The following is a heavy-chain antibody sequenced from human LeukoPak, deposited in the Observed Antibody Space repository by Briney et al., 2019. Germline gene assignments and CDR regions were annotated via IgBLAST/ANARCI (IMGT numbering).Heavy chain of an antibody. V-gene: IGHV1-18*01. Sequence: GASVKVSCKASGYTFTSYGISWVRQAPGQGLEWMGWISAYNGNTNYAQKLQGRVTMTTDTSTSTAYMELRSLRSDDTAVYYCAGSESQGSYSRMVVNYFDYWGQGTLVTVSS. J-gene: IGHJ4*02. D-gene: IGHD3-10*01. CDR1: GYTFTSYG. CDR3: AGSESQGSYSRMVVNYFDY. CDR2: ISAYNGNT.